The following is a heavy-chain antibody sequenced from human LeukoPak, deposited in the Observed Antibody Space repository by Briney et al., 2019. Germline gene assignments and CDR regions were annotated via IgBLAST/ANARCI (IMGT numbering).Heavy chain of an antibody. Sequence: SETLSLTCTVSGGSISSSSYYWGWIRQPPGKGLEWIGSIYYNGSTYYNPSLKSRVTISVDTSKNQFSLKLSSVTAADTAVYYCARTETGTTFPFDYWGQGTLVTVSS. J-gene: IGHJ4*02. V-gene: IGHV4-39*07. D-gene: IGHD1-1*01. CDR1: GGSISSSSYY. CDR2: IYYNGST. CDR3: ARTETGTTFPFDY.